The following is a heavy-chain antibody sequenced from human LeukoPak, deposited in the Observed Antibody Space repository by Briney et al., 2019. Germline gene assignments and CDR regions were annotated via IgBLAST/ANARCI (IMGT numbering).Heavy chain of an antibody. CDR3: AKRHSSGWWSIDY. Sequence: PGGSLRLSCAASGFTFSDYYMSWIRQAPGKGLEWVSYISSSSSYTNYADSVKGRFTISRDKSKNTLYLQMNSLRAEDTAVYYCAKRHSSGWWSIDYWGQGTLVTVSS. CDR2: ISSSSSYT. J-gene: IGHJ4*02. CDR1: GFTFSDYY. V-gene: IGHV3-11*03. D-gene: IGHD6-19*01.